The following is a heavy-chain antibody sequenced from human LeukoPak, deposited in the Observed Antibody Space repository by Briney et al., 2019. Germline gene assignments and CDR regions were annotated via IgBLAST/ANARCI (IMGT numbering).Heavy chain of an antibody. CDR1: GFTFSSYA. V-gene: IGHV3-23*01. CDR3: AKSQGYSSSSGNDH. D-gene: IGHD6-6*01. J-gene: IGHJ4*02. CDR2: ISGSGGST. Sequence: GGSLRLSCAASGFTFSSYAMSWVRQAPGKGLEWVSAISGSGGSTYYADSVKGRFTISRDNPKNTLYLQMNSLRAEDTAVYYCAKSQGYSSSSGNDHWGQGTLVTVSS.